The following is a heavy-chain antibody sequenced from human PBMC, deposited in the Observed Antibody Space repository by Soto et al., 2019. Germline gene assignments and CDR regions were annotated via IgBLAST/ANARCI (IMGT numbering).Heavy chain of an antibody. D-gene: IGHD3-22*01. CDR1: GYSFTSYW. CDR3: ARWYYYDSSGYSAFDI. J-gene: IGHJ3*02. V-gene: IGHV5-51*01. CDR2: IYPGDSGT. Sequence: GESLKISCKGSGYSFTSYWIGWVRQMPGKGLEWMGIIYPGDSGTRYSPSFQGQVTISADKSISTAYLQWSSLKASDTAMYYCARWYYYDSSGYSAFDIWGQGTMVTVSS.